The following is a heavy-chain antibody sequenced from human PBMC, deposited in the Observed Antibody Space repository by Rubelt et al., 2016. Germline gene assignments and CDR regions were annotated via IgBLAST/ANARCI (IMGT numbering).Heavy chain of an antibody. Sequence: EVQLVESGGGLVQPGGSLRLSCAASGFTFSLYNMNWVRQAPGKGLEWVSYISSSSSTIYYADSVRGRFTVSRDTAKSSLFLLMSSLRDEDTAVYYCARAQYSSGWTGWCQGTLVTVSS. V-gene: IGHV3-48*02. CDR2: ISSSSSTI. J-gene: IGHJ1*01. D-gene: IGHD6-19*01. CDR3: ARAQYSSGWTG. CDR1: GFTFSLYN.